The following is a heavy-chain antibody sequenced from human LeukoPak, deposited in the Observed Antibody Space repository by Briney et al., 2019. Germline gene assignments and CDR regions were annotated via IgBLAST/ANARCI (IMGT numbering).Heavy chain of an antibody. D-gene: IGHD4-17*01. CDR3: ARVDYGDFYSYWYFDL. V-gene: IGHV4-61*02. CDR1: GGSISSGSYY. J-gene: IGHJ2*01. CDR2: IYTSGST. Sequence: SETLSLTCTVSGGSISSGSYYWGWIRQPGGKGLEWIGRIYTSGSTNYNPSLESRVTISVDTSKNQFSLKLSSVTAADTAVYYCARVDYGDFYSYWYFDLWGRGTLVTVSS.